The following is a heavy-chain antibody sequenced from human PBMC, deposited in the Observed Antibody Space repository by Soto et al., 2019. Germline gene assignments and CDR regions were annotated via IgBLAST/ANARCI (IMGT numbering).Heavy chain of an antibody. J-gene: IGHJ6*02. CDR1: GFTFSSYG. D-gene: IGHD3-3*01. Sequence: GGSLRLSCAASGFTFSSYGMHWVRQAPGKGLEWVAVISYDGSNKYYADSVKGRFTISRDNSKNTLYLQMNSLRAEDTAVYYCAKLQYDFWSGYWSGYGMDVWGQGTTATVSS. CDR2: ISYDGSNK. V-gene: IGHV3-30*18. CDR3: AKLQYDFWSGYWSGYGMDV.